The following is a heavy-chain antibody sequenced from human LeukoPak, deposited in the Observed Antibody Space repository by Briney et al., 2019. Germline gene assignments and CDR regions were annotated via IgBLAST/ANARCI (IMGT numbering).Heavy chain of an antibody. CDR1: GFTFDDYA. CDR3: AKDIVATIFYYGMDV. V-gene: IGHV3-9*01. Sequence: PGRSLRLSCAASGFTFDDYAMHWVRQAPGKGLEWVSGISWNSGSIGYADSVKGRFTISRDNAKNSLYLQMYSLRAEDTALYYCAKDIVATIFYYGMDVWGQGTLVTVSS. J-gene: IGHJ6*02. D-gene: IGHD5-12*01. CDR2: ISWNSGSI.